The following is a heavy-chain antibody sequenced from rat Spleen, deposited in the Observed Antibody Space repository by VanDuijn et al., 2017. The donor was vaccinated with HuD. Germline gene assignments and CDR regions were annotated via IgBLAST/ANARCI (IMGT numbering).Heavy chain of an antibody. D-gene: IGHD4-3*01. CDR1: GFTFSDYN. CDR3: ARHNSGYGVFDY. V-gene: IGHV5-7*01. CDR2: ISYVGSST. J-gene: IGHJ2*01. Sequence: EVQLVESGGGLVQPGRSLKLSCAASGFTFSDYNMAWVRQAPKKGLEWVATISYVGSSTYYRDSVKGRFTISRDNAKSTLYLQMDSLRSEDTATYYCARHNSGYGVFDYWGQGVMVTVSS.